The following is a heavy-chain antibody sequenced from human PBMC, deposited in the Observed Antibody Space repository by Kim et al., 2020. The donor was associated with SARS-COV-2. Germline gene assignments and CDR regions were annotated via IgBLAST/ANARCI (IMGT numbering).Heavy chain of an antibody. J-gene: IGHJ4*02. V-gene: IGHV3-30*01. CDR3: ARDPYSSSSGPFDY. Sequence: ADAVQGRFTISRDNSKNTLYLQMNSLRAEDTAVYYCARDPYSSSSGPFDYWGQGTLVTVSS. D-gene: IGHD6-6*01.